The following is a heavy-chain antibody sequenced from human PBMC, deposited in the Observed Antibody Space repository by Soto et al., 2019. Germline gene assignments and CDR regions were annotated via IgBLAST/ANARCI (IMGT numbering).Heavy chain of an antibody. J-gene: IGHJ5*02. CDR3: ARLGAYYQSLDP. CDR1: GGSFSSISNHY. D-gene: IGHD3-22*01. V-gene: IGHV4-59*08. Sequence: PSETLSLTCTFSGGSFSSISNHYCSWIRQPPGKGLEWIGYIYYGGTTTNNPSLNSRVAISIDTSKNQFSLTLRSVTAAVTAVYYCARLGAYYQSLDPWGQGILVTVSS. CDR2: IYYGGTT.